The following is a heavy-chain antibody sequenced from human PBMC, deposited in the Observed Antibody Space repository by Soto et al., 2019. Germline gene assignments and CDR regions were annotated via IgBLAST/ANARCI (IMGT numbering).Heavy chain of an antibody. D-gene: IGHD3-3*01. CDR2: IYWDDDK. J-gene: IGHJ4*02. V-gene: IGHV2-5*02. Sequence: QITLNESGPTVVKPAETLTLTCTFSGFSLTTSGVGVGWIRQSPGKAPEWLALIYWDDDKRYSASLKSRLTNTKATSKNQVVLTMASVDPEDTATYYCAHRILRTVFGLVTTTAIYFDFWGQGTPVVVSS. CDR1: GFSLTTSGVG. CDR3: AHRILRTVFGLVTTTAIYFDF.